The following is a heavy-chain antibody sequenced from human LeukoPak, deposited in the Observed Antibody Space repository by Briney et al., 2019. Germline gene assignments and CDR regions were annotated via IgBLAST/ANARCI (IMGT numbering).Heavy chain of an antibody. D-gene: IGHD1-26*01. V-gene: IGHV3-23*01. J-gene: IGHJ3*02. CDR1: GFTFSSYA. CDR2: TSGSGDST. Sequence: GGSLRLSCAASGFTFSSYALNWVRQAAGKGLEWVSGTSGSGDSTYYADSVKGRFSISRDNSKNTLYLQMNSLRAEDTAVYYCARPLSIVGATIGAFDIWGQGTMVTVSS. CDR3: ARPLSIVGATIGAFDI.